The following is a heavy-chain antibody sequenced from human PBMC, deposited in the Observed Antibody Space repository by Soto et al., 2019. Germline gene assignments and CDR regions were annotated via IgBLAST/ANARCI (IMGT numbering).Heavy chain of an antibody. J-gene: IGHJ6*02. CDR3: AREVLVPAAMTYYYYYGMDV. V-gene: IGHV3-30-3*01. CDR1: GFTFSSYA. Sequence: QVQLVESGGGVVQPGRSLRLSCAASGFTFSSYAMHWVRQAPGKGLEWVAVISYDGSNKYYADSVKGRFTISRDNSKNTLYLQMNSLRAEDTAVYYCAREVLVPAAMTYYYYYGMDVWGQGTTVTVSS. CDR2: ISYDGSNK. D-gene: IGHD2-2*01.